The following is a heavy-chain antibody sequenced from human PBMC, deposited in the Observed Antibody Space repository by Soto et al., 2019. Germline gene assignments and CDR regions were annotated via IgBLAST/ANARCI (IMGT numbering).Heavy chain of an antibody. CDR1: GYTFIDYY. CDR3: ARPPGYISDWYYFDL. CDR2: ISPKSGGT. D-gene: IGHD6-19*01. J-gene: IGHJ4*02. V-gene: IGHV1-2*02. Sequence: QVKLVQSGAEVKKPGASVKVSCEASGYTFIDYYMHWVRQAPGQGVEWMGRISPKSGGTNYAQKFQGRVTMTWDTSLNSAYLQLSSRMSEDTAVYYCARPPGYISDWYYFDLWGQGTLVTVSS.